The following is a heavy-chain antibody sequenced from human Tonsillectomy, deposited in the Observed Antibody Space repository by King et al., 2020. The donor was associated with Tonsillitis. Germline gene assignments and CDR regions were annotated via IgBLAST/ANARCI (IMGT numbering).Heavy chain of an antibody. D-gene: IGHD6-13*01. CDR3: ARDGPYRYSSSWFDY. J-gene: IGHJ4*02. CDR2: IYYSGST. V-gene: IGHV4-59*01. CDR1: GGPISSYY. Sequence: QLQESGPGLVKPSETLSLTCTVSGGPISSYYWSWIRQPPGKGMEWNGYIYYSGSTNYNPSLKSRVTIAVDTSKNQFSLKLISVNAADTAVYYCARDGPYRYSSSWFDYWGQGTLVTVSS.